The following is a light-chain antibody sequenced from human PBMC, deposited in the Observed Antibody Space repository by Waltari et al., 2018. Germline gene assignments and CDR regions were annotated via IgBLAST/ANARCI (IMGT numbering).Light chain of an antibody. J-gene: IGKJ4*01. CDR3: LQHKSYPVT. CDR2: AAT. Sequence: DIQMTQSPSSLSASVGDTVTITCRASQGISSYLNWFQQKPWKAPKLLIYAATNLQSGVPSRFSGSGSGTEFTLTISSLQPEDFAAYYCLQHKSYPVTFGGGTKVEIK. CDR1: QGISSY. V-gene: IGKV1-17*01.